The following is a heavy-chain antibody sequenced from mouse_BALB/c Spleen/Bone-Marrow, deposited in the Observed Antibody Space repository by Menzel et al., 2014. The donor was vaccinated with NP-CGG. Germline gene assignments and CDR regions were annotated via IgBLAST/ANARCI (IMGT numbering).Heavy chain of an antibody. D-gene: IGHD1-1*01. CDR2: INPSNGRT. CDR1: GYTFTSYW. J-gene: IGHJ2*01. V-gene: IGHV1S81*02. CDR3: ARRYYGSSYLLDY. Sequence: LVESGAELAKPGASVKLSCKASGYTFTSYWMHWVKQRPGQGLDWIGEINPSNGRTNYNEKFRSKATLTVDKSSSTAYMQLSSLTSEDSAVYYCARRYYGSSYLLDYWGQGTTLTVSS.